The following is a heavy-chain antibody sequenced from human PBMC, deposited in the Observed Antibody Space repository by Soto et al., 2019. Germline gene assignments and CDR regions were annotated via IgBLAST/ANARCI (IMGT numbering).Heavy chain of an antibody. CDR3: ARVPGL. CDR2: IYHSGST. J-gene: IGHJ2*01. V-gene: IGHV4-30-2*01. Sequence: QLQLQESGSGLVKPSQTLSLTCAVSGGSISSGGYSWSWVRQPPGKGLEWIGYIYHSGSTYYNPSPXSXXTTSVGRSKNQFSLKLSSVTAADTAVYYCARVPGLWGRGTLVTVSS. CDR1: GGSISSGGYS.